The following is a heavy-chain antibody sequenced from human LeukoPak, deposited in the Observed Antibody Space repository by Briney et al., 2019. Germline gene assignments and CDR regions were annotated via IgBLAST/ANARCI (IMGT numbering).Heavy chain of an antibody. Sequence: SETLSLTCTVSGGSISSYYWSWIRQPPGKGLEGIGYIYYSGSTNYNPSLKSRDTISVDTSKNQFSLKLSSVTAADTAVYYCAREDADGYNGGFDYWGQGTLVTVSS. D-gene: IGHD5-24*01. CDR3: AREDADGYNGGFDY. CDR2: IYYSGST. J-gene: IGHJ4*02. V-gene: IGHV4-59*01. CDR1: GGSISSYY.